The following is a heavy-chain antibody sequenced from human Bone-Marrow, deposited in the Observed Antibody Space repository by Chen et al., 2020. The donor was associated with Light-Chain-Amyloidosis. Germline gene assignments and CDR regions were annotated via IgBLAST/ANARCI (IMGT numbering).Heavy chain of an antibody. CDR2: IYPEDSDA. CDR1: GYTFPNYW. Sequence: EVQLEQSGPEVKKPGESLKISCKGPGYTFPNYWIGWVRQMPGKGLAWLGVIYPEDSDARYSPSFEGQVTISADKSITTAYLQWRSLKASETAMYYCARRRDGYNFDYWGQGTLVTVSS. V-gene: IGHV5-51*01. J-gene: IGHJ4*02. CDR3: ARRRDGYNFDY. D-gene: IGHD5-12*01.